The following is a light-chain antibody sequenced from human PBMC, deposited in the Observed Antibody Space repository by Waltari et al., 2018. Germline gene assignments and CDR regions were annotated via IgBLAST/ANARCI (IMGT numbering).Light chain of an antibody. V-gene: IGKV1-27*01. CDR3: QKYNSVPRT. CDR2: AAS. CDR1: QGITNY. Sequence: DIQMNQSPSYLSASVGDRVTITCRASQGITNYFAWYQHKPGKVPKLLIYAASTLQSGVPSRFSGSGSGTDFTLTISSLQPEDVATYYCQKYNSVPRTFGQGTKVEIK. J-gene: IGKJ1*01.